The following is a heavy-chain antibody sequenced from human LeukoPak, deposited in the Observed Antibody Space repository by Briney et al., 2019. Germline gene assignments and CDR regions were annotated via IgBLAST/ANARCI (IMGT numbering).Heavy chain of an antibody. J-gene: IGHJ6*03. Sequence: TGGSLRLSCAASGFTFSSYGMHWVRQAPGKGLEWVAFIRYDGSNKYYADSVKGRFTISRDNSKNTLYLQMNSLRAEDTAVYYCAKDLELGTHLAHYYYYMDVWGKGTTVTVSS. CDR3: AKDLELGTHLAHYYYYMDV. V-gene: IGHV3-30*02. CDR1: GFTFSSYG. CDR2: IRYDGSNK. D-gene: IGHD7-27*01.